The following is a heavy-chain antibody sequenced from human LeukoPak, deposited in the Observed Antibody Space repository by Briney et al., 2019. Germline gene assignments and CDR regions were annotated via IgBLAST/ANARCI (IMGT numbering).Heavy chain of an antibody. CDR3: ARDLGHLWFGELRPEK. V-gene: IGHV3-30*04. D-gene: IGHD3-10*01. J-gene: IGHJ4*02. CDR2: ISYDGSNK. CDR1: GFTFSSYA. Sequence: PWGSLRLSCAASGFTFSSYAMHWVRQAPGKGLEWVAVISYDGSNKYYADSVKGRFTISRDNSKNSLYLQMNSLRAEDTAVYYCARDLGHLWFGELRPEKWGQGTLVTVSS.